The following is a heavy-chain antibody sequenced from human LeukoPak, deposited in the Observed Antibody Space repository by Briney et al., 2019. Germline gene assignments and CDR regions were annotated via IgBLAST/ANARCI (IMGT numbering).Heavy chain of an antibody. Sequence: ASVKVSCKASGYTFTGYYMHWVRQAPGQGLEWMGWINPNSGGTNYAQKFQGRVTMTRDTSISTAYMELSRLRSDDTAVYYCARKQQLFSSADAFDIWGQGTMVTVFS. CDR1: GYTFTGYY. CDR3: ARKQQLFSSADAFDI. CDR2: INPNSGGT. J-gene: IGHJ3*02. D-gene: IGHD6-13*01. V-gene: IGHV1-2*02.